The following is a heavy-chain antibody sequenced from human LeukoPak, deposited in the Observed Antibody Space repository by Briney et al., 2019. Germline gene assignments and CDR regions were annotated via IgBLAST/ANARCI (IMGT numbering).Heavy chain of an antibody. Sequence: GGSLRLSCAASGFTFSSYAMSWVRQAPGKGLEYVSAISTSGGSTYYPDSVKGRFTISRDNSKNTLYLLMNSLRAEDTAVYYCARDLLGYCSGGSCYSGVQLDYWGQGTLVTVSS. CDR1: GFTFSSYA. J-gene: IGHJ4*02. V-gene: IGHV3-23*01. CDR3: ARDLLGYCSGGSCYSGVQLDY. CDR2: ISTSGGST. D-gene: IGHD2-15*01.